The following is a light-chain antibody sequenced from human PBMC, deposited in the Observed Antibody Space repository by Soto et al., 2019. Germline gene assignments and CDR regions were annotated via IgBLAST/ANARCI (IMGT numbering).Light chain of an antibody. CDR3: QQSYSVPGT. CDR2: AAS. Sequence: DIQMTQSPSSLSASVGDRVTITCRASQSISTYLNWYQQKPGKAPKLLISAASSLQSGVPSRFSGSGSGTDFTLTISSLQTEDFGTYYCQQSYSVPGTFGQGPKVEIK. V-gene: IGKV1-39*01. CDR1: QSISTY. J-gene: IGKJ1*01.